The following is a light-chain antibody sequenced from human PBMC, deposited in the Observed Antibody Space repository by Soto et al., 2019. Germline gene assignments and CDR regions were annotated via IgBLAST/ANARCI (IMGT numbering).Light chain of an antibody. CDR1: QSVSSSY. CDR2: GAS. CDR3: QQYGSSPPDT. J-gene: IGKJ4*01. Sequence: EFVLTQSPGTLSLSPGERAPLSCRARQSVSSSYLAWYQQKPGQAPRLLIYGASSRATGIPDRFSGSGSGTDFTLTISRLEPEDFAVYYCQQYGSSPPDTFGGGTKVDIK. V-gene: IGKV3-20*01.